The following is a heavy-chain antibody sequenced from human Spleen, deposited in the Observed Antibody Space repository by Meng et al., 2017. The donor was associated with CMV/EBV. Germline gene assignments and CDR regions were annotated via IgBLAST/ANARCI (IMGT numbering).Heavy chain of an antibody. CDR2: LYSGGAI. D-gene: IGHD5-12*01. CDR1: GFIFDDYA. V-gene: IGHV3-NL1*01. CDR3: AKDLTSGYDHYSYYGMDV. J-gene: IGHJ6*02. Sequence: GGSLRLSCSASGFIFDDYAMHCVRQAPGKGLEWVSVLYSGGAIYYADSVKGRFTISRDNSKNTLYLQMNTLRAEDTAVYYCAKDLTSGYDHYSYYGMDVWGQGTTVTVSS.